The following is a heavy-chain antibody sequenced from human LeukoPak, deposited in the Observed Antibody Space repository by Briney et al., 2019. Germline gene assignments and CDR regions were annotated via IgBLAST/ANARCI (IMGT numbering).Heavy chain of an antibody. V-gene: IGHV3-66*01. CDR2: IADGGTT. CDR1: GFTVSRYY. CDR3: ASSATTPGGFDY. D-gene: IGHD3-16*01. J-gene: IGHJ4*02. Sequence: GGSLRLSCAASGFTVSRYYMTWVRQAPGKGVDWVSVIADGGTTNYAGSVKGRCTIPRRNSKNTLYLQMNSLRAEATAVYYCASSATTPGGFDYWGQGTLVTVSS.